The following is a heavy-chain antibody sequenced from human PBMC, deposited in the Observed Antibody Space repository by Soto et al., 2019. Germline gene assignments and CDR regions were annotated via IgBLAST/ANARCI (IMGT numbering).Heavy chain of an antibody. CDR1: GGTFSSYT. J-gene: IGHJ5*02. CDR2: IIPILGIA. Sequence: GASVKVSCKASGGTFSSYTISWVRQAPGQGLEWMGRIIPILGIANYAQKFQGRVTITADKSTSTAYMELSSLRSEDTAVYYCARKNCSGGSCYSVQWFDPWGQGTLVTVSS. CDR3: ARKNCSGGSCYSVQWFDP. D-gene: IGHD2-15*01. V-gene: IGHV1-69*02.